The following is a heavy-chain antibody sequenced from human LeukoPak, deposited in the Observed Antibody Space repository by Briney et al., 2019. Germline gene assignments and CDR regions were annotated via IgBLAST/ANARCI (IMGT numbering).Heavy chain of an antibody. J-gene: IGHJ4*02. CDR2: ISSSSSYI. Sequence: GGSLRLSCAASGFTFSSYSMNWVRQAPGKGVEWVSSISSSSSYIYYADSVKGRFTISRDNAKNSLYLQMNSLRAEDTAVYYCARAAMSYSSGQESGYWGQGTLVTVSS. V-gene: IGHV3-21*01. CDR1: GFTFSSYS. D-gene: IGHD6-19*01. CDR3: ARAAMSYSSGQESGY.